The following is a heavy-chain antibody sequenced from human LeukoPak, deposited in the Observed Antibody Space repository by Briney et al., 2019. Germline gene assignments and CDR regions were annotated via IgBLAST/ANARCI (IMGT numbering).Heavy chain of an antibody. CDR1: GGSISSSSYY. D-gene: IGHD1-26*01. Sequence: SETLSLTCTVSGGSISSSSYYWGWIRQPPGKGLEWIGSIYYSGSTYYNPSLKSRVTISVDTSKNQFSLKLSSVTAADTAVYYCARHPGPTESGYDYWGQGTLVTVSS. CDR2: IYYSGST. V-gene: IGHV4-39*01. CDR3: ARHPGPTESGYDY. J-gene: IGHJ4*02.